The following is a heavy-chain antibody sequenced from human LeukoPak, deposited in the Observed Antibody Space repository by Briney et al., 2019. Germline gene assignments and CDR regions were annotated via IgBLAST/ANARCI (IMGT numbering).Heavy chain of an antibody. D-gene: IGHD6-13*01. CDR3: ATIAAAGLYYFDY. CDR1: GFTFSSYD. CDR2: ISYDGSNK. Sequence: PGGSLRLSCAASGFTFSSYDMHWVRQAPGKGLEWVAVISYDGSNKYYADSVKGRFTISRDNSKNTLYQQMNSLIAEETAVYYCATIAAAGLYYFDYWGQGTQVTVSS. J-gene: IGHJ4*02. V-gene: IGHV3-30*03.